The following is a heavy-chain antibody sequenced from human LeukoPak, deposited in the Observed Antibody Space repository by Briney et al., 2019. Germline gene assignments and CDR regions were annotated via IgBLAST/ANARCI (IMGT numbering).Heavy chain of an antibody. D-gene: IGHD1-26*01. J-gene: IGHJ2*01. V-gene: IGHV3-11*04. CDR1: GFNFGDFY. CDR3: ARTIVGATVDWYFDL. Sequence: PGGSLRLSCAASGFNFGDFYMSWIRQAPGKGLEFISYISDRGSSKDYVDSVRGQFTISRDNANNSLYLQMNTLRAEDTAIYYCARTIVGATVDWYFDLWGRGTPVTVSS. CDR2: ISDRGSSK.